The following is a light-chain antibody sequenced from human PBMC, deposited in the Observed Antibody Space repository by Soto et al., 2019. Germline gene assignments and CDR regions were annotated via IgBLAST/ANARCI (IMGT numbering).Light chain of an antibody. Sequence: QSVLTQSPSTSGTPGQRVTISCSGNTANIGKNYVYWYQQFPGTAPKLLIYSDNQRPSWVPDRFSVSKSDTSASLAISGLRSEDEAVYYCAAWDDRMSGRVFCGGTKLTVL. CDR2: SDN. V-gene: IGLV1-47*02. CDR3: AAWDDRMSGRV. J-gene: IGLJ3*02. CDR1: TANIGKNY.